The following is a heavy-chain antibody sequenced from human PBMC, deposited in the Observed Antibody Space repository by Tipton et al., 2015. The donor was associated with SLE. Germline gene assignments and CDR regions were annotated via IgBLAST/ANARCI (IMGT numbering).Heavy chain of an antibody. D-gene: IGHD6-19*01. CDR3: ARRGRIAVAGHVFDT. CDR2: MDHSGIT. CDR1: GGSFSGYY. Sequence: TLSLTCAVYGGSFSGYYWSWIRQPPGKGLEWIGEMDHSGITNYNPSLKSRVTISVETSKNHFSLKLTSVTATDTAVYYCARRGRIAVAGHVFDTWGQGTMVTVSS. J-gene: IGHJ3*02. V-gene: IGHV4-34*01.